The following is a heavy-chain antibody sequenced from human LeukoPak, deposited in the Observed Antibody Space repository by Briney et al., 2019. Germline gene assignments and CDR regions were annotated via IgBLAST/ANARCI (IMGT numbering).Heavy chain of an antibody. CDR2: IGGSGGST. Sequence: GGSLRPSWAASGFTFSSNAMSWVRQAQGKGPEWASAIGGSGGSTYYADSVKGRFTISRDNSKNTLYLQMNSLRAEDTAVYYCAKDLPRDGSSCYPSLDYWGQGTLVTVSS. D-gene: IGHD6-13*01. CDR3: AKDLPRDGSSCYPSLDY. CDR1: GFTFSSNA. J-gene: IGHJ4*02. V-gene: IGHV3-23*01.